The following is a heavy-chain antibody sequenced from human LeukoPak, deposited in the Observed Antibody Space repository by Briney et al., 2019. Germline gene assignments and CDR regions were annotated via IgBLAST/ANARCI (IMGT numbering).Heavy chain of an antibody. J-gene: IGHJ6*02. D-gene: IGHD6-13*01. Sequence: GGSLRLSCAASGFILSSYSMSWVRQAPGKGLEWVSVITGSGGNTYYADSVKGRFTISKDNSKNTVYLQMSSLRVDDTAVYYCAKAASSSWPSYYYGMDVWGQGTTVTVSS. CDR2: ITGSGGNT. CDR3: AKAASSSWPSYYYGMDV. V-gene: IGHV3-23*01. CDR1: GFILSSYS.